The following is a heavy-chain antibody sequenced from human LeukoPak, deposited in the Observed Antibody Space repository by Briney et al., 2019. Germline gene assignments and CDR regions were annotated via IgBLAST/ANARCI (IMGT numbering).Heavy chain of an antibody. CDR1: GGTFSSYA. CDR2: MNPNNGNT. J-gene: IGHJ3*02. CDR3: ARGLIAAAGDDAFDI. V-gene: IGHV1-8*02. Sequence: GASVKVSCKASGGTFSSYAISWVRQATGQGLEWMGWMNPNNGNTGYAQKFQGRVTMTRNTSISTAYMELSSLRSEDTAVYYCARGLIAAAGDDAFDIWGQGTMVTVSS. D-gene: IGHD6-13*01.